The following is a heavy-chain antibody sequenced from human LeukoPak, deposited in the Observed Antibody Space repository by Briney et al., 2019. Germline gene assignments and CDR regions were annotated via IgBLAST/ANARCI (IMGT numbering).Heavy chain of an antibody. CDR2: IYYSGST. V-gene: IGHV4-39*07. J-gene: IGHJ4*02. CDR1: GGSISSSSYY. D-gene: IGHD3-22*01. CDR3: ARDRYYYDSGGGRGLDY. Sequence: PSETLSLTCTVSGGSISSSSYYWGWLRQPPGKGLEWIGSIYYSGSTNYNPSLKSRVTLSVDTSKTQFSLNLSSVTAADTAVYYCARDRYYYDSGGGRGLDYWGQGTLVTVSS.